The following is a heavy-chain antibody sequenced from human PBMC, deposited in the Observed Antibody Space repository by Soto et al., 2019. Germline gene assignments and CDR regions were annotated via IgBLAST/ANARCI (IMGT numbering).Heavy chain of an antibody. V-gene: IGHV4-34*01. CDR2: INHSGST. J-gene: IGHJ4*02. D-gene: IGHD2-15*01. Sequence: PSETLSLTCAVYGGSFSGYYWSWIRQPPGKGLEWIGEINHSGSTNYNPSLKSRVTISVDTSKNQFSLKLSSVTAADTAVYYCARDILPHDCSGGSCRDYWGQGTLVTVSS. CDR1: GGSFSGYY. CDR3: ARDILPHDCSGGSCRDY.